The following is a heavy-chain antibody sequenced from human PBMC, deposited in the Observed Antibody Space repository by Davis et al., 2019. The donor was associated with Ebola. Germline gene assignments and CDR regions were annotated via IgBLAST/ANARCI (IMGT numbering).Heavy chain of an antibody. Sequence: GGSLRLSCAASGFIFSNYGMHWVRQAPGKGLEWVAVISYDGSNKYYADSVKGRFTISRDNSKNTLYLQMNSLRAEDTAVYYCAKVGGSAAAFDYWGQGTLVTVSS. CDR2: ISYDGSNK. J-gene: IGHJ4*02. D-gene: IGHD6-13*01. V-gene: IGHV3-30*18. CDR3: AKVGGSAAAFDY. CDR1: GFIFSNYG.